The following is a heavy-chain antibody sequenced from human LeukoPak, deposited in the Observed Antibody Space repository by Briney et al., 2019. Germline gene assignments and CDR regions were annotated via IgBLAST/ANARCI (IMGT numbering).Heavy chain of an antibody. V-gene: IGHV4-59*01. CDR3: ARNQHSYDSSGPGYWYFDL. D-gene: IGHD3-22*01. CDR1: DGSISSYY. CDR2: IYHSGST. J-gene: IGHJ2*01. Sequence: SETLSLTCTVSDGSISSYYWSWIRQPPGKGLEWIGYIYHSGSTNYNPSLRSRVTISVDTSKNEFSLKLSSVTAADTAMYYCARNQHSYDSSGPGYWYFDLWGRGTLVTVSS.